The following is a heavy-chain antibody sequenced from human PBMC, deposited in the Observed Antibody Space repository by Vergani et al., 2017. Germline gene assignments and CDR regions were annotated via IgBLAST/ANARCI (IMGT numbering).Heavy chain of an antibody. J-gene: IGHJ5*01. V-gene: IGHV3-23*01. CDR1: GFTFSNSA. Sequence: EVHLLESGGGLVQSGGSLRLSCAASGFTFSNSAVSWVRQAPGRGLAWDSSISGPGISTNYADSVKGRFSISRDNSKNTVFLQMDSLRADDTAIYYCVKEKIDLGSYFLHSWGRGILVTVSS. CDR2: ISGPGIST. D-gene: IGHD2/OR15-2a*01. CDR3: VKEKIDLGSYFLHS.